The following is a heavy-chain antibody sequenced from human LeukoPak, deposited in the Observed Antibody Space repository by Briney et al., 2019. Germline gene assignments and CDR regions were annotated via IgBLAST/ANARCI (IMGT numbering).Heavy chain of an antibody. Sequence: GASGKSPGKVSGNTLPELSMHGVRQAPGKGLEWRGGFDPEDGETIYAQKFQGRVTMTEDTSTDTAYMELSSLRSEDTAVYYCATDLVSMVRGVIAGFDYWGQGTLVTVSS. CDR2: FDPEDGET. J-gene: IGHJ4*02. V-gene: IGHV1-24*01. CDR1: GNTLPELS. D-gene: IGHD3-10*01. CDR3: ATDLVSMVRGVIAGFDY.